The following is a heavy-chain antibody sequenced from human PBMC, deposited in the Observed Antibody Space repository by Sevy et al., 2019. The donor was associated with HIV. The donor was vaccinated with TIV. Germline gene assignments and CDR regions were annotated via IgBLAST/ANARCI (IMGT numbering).Heavy chain of an antibody. Sequence: QLGGSLRLSCAASGFTFTSYGIHWVRQAPGKGLECVAKISFDEKYKYYAESVKGRFTISRDISKNTVFLEMNSLRPDDTGVYYCAKVLGFGSGYDYAFDFWGQGTMVTVSS. CDR2: ISFDEKYK. CDR3: AKVLGFGSGYDYAFDF. J-gene: IGHJ3*01. V-gene: IGHV3-30*02. CDR1: GFTFTSYG. D-gene: IGHD5-12*01.